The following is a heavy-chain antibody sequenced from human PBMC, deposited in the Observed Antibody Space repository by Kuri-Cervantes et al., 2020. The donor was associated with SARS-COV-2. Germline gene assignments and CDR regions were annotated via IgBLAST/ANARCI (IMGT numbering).Heavy chain of an antibody. D-gene: IGHD4-17*01. Sequence: LRLSCTVSGGSIRSGDYYWSWIRQPPGKGLEWIGYIYYSGSTYYNPSLKSRVTISVDTSMNQFSLKLSSVTAADTAVYYCARSYGVRYVPFDHWGPGTLVTVSS. V-gene: IGHV4-30-4*01. CDR2: IYYSGST. J-gene: IGHJ4*02. CDR1: GGSIRSGDYY. CDR3: ARSYGVRYVPFDH.